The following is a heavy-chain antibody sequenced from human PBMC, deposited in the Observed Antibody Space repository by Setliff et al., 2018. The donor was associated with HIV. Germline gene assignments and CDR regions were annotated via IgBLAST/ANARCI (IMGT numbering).Heavy chain of an antibody. Sequence: GGSLRLSCAASGFTFSNYGMHWVRQAPGKGQEWVIFIRYDGSDNYYIDSVKGRFTISRDNSKNTLYLQMNSLRDEDTAVYYCAKDVGGGSGHYPLYMDVWGKGATVTVSS. CDR2: IRYDGSDN. J-gene: IGHJ6*03. D-gene: IGHD3-3*01. CDR3: AKDVGGGSGHYPLYMDV. CDR1: GFTFSNYG. V-gene: IGHV3-30*02.